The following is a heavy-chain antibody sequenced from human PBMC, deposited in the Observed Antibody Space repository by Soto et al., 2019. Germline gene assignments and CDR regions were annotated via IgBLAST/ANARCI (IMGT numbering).Heavy chain of an antibody. CDR3: AKVLPFRDGYSHFDY. CDR1: GFTFTRYS. Sequence: PGGSLRLSCAASGFTFTRYSMNWVRQAPGKGLEWVSAISGSGGSTYYADSVKGRFTISRDNSKNTLYLQMNSLRAEDTAVYYCAKVLPFRDGYSHFDYWGQGTLVTVSS. V-gene: IGHV3-23*01. J-gene: IGHJ4*02. CDR2: ISGSGGST. D-gene: IGHD4-4*01.